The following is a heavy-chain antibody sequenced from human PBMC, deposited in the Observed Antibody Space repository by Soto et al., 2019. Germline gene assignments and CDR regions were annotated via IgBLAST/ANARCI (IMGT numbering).Heavy chain of an antibody. CDR1: GGSISSSSYY. CDR2: IYYSGST. Sequence: SETLSLTCTVSGGSISSSSYYWGWIRQPPGKGLEWIGSIYYSGSTYYNPSLKSRVTISVDTSKNQFSLKLSSVTAADTAVYYCASPKIAFYNWFDPWGPGTLVTVSS. CDR3: ASPKIAFYNWFDP. V-gene: IGHV4-39*01. J-gene: IGHJ5*02. D-gene: IGHD3-3*02.